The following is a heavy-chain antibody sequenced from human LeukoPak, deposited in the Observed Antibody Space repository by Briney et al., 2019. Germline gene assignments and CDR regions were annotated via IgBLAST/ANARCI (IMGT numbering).Heavy chain of an antibody. CDR3: AKDSEQWAFYYFDY. J-gene: IGHJ4*02. CDR1: GFTFSSYG. V-gene: IGHV3-30*18. D-gene: IGHD6-19*01. Sequence: GRSLRLSCAASGFTFSSYGMHWVRQAPGKGLEWVAVISYDGSNKYYADSVKGRFTISRDNSKNTLYLQMNSLRAEDTAVYYCAKDSEQWAFYYFDYWGQGTLVTVSS. CDR2: ISYDGSNK.